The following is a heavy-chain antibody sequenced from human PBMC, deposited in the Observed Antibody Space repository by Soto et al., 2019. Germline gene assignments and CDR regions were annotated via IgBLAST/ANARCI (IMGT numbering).Heavy chain of an antibody. V-gene: IGHV6-1*01. CDR3: ASEGWVLSEALDI. CDR2: TYYRSKLYD. D-gene: IGHD1-26*01. Sequence: SQTLSLTCAISGDRVSRNNAAWNWIRQSPSRGLQRLGRTYYRSKLYDEYAPTVKSRTTIDTDTSKNHFSLQLNSMTPEDTAVYSCASEGWVLSEALDIWGRGTMVTVSS. J-gene: IGHJ3*02. CDR1: GDRVSRNNAA.